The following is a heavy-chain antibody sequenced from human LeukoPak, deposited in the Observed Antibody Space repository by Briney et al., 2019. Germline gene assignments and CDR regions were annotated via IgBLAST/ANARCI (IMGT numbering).Heavy chain of an antibody. J-gene: IGHJ6*03. CDR2: ISGTGTTT. CDR3: AKNIRQLGNYSYYMDV. CDR1: GFTFSSYA. Sequence: GGSLRLSCAASGFTFSSYAMSWVRLAPDKGLEWVSAISGTGTTTFYADSVKGRFTISRDNSRNTLYLQMTSLRAEDTAIYYCAKNIRQLGNYSYYMDVWGKGTTVTVSS. D-gene: IGHD7-27*01. V-gene: IGHV3-23*01.